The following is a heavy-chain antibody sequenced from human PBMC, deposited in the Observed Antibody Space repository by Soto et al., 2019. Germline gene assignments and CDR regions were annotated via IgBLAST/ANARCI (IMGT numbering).Heavy chain of an antibody. CDR3: AKVYAGWLQSENPYY. D-gene: IGHD5-12*01. Sequence: EVQLLESGGCLVQPGGSLRLSCAASGFTFSSYAMSCVRQAPGKGLEWFSAISGSGGITYYADSVKGRFTISRDNSKNTLYLQMNSLRAEDTAVYYCAKVYAGWLQSENPYYWGQGTLVTVSS. CDR2: ISGSGGIT. CDR1: GFTFSSYA. J-gene: IGHJ4*02. V-gene: IGHV3-23*01.